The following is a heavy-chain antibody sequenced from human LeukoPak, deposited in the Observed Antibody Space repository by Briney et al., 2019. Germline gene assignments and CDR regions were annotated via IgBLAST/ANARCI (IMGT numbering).Heavy chain of an antibody. J-gene: IGHJ4*02. CDR1: GDFISSGDSY. D-gene: IGHD3-22*01. Sequence: SETLSLTCTVSGDFISSGDSYWSWIRQHPGKGLEWIAYIYYSGSTYYNPSFRSRFTISLDTSKNQFSLKLSSVAAADTAVYYCARGNSYDSSGYYYEAYYFDYWGRGTQVTVSS. CDR3: ARGNSYDSSGYYYEAYYFDY. V-gene: IGHV4-31*03. CDR2: IYYSGST.